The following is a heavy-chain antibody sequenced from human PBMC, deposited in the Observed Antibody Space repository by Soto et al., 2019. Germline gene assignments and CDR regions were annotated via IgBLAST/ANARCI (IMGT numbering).Heavy chain of an antibody. V-gene: IGHV1-3*01. D-gene: IGHD3-22*01. CDR3: ARGVVTDAFDI. CDR2: INAGNGNT. J-gene: IGHJ3*02. CDR1: GYTFTSYA. Sequence: ASVMVSCKASGYTFTSYAMHWVRQAPGQRLEWMGWINAGNGNTKYSQKFQGRVTITRDTSASTAYMELSSLRSEDTAVDYCARGVVTDAFDIWSQGTMVTVSS.